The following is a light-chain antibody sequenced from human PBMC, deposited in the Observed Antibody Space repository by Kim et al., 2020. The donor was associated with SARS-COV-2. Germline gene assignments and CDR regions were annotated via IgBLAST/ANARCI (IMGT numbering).Light chain of an antibody. CDR2: GAS. J-gene: IGKJ5*01. V-gene: IGKV3-20*01. CDR3: QQYGNSPST. Sequence: EIVLTQSPGTLSLSPGERATLACRASQSVSTSLAWYKQKPGQAPRLLIHGASSRTTGIPDRFSGSGSGTDFTLTISRLEPEDFAVYYCQQYGNSPSTFGQGTRLEIK. CDR1: QSVSTS.